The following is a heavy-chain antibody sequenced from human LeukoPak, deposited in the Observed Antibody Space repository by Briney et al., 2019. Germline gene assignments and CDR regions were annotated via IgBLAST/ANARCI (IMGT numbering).Heavy chain of an antibody. D-gene: IGHD6-19*01. J-gene: IGHJ3*02. V-gene: IGHV1-69*05. Sequence: SVKASCKASGGTFISYAISWVRQAPGQGLEWMGRITPIFGTANYAQKFQGRVTITTDESTSTAYMELSSLRSEDTAVYYCATPKYSSGWYGAGVEAFDIWGQGTMVTVSS. CDR3: ATPKYSSGWYGAGVEAFDI. CDR2: ITPIFGTA. CDR1: GGTFISYA.